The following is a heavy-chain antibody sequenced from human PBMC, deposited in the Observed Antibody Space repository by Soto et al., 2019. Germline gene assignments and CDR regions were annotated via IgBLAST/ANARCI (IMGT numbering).Heavy chain of an antibody. D-gene: IGHD3-22*01. V-gene: IGHV3-30-3*01. J-gene: IGHJ5*02. Sequence: QVQLVESGGGVVQPERSLRLSCAASGFTFSTYAMHWVRQAPGKGLEWVAVISYDGSNKYYADSGKGRFTIPRDNSKNTLFLQMNSLRAEDTPVYYCVGEDSIPFETGWFDPWGQGTLVTVSS. CDR3: VGEDSIPFETGWFDP. CDR2: ISYDGSNK. CDR1: GFTFSTYA.